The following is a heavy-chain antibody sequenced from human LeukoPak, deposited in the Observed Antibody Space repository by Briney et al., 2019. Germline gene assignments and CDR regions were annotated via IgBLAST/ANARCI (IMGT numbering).Heavy chain of an antibody. CDR3: VREGDVFDM. J-gene: IGHJ3*02. CDR1: GGTFSSYA. V-gene: IGHV1-69*05. CDR2: IIPIFGTA. Sequence: SVKVSCKASGGTFSSYAISWVRQATGQGLEWMGRIIPIFGTANYAQKFQGRVTITTDESTSTAYMELSSLRSEDTAVYWFVREGDVFDMGGQETIVTVSS.